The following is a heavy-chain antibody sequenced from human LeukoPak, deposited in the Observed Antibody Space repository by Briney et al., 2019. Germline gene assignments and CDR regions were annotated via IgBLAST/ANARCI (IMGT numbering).Heavy chain of an antibody. D-gene: IGHD4-17*01. CDR3: ARAPTTVTTKGLGYYYYYGMDV. CDR1: GGSFSGYY. J-gene: IGHJ6*04. CDR2: INHSGST. Sequence: SETLSLTCAVYGGSFSGYYWSWIRQPPGKGLEWIGEINHSGSTNYNPSLKSRVTISVDTSKNQFSLKLSSVTAADTAVYYCARAPTTVTTKGLGYYYYYGMDVWGKGTTVTVPS. V-gene: IGHV4-34*01.